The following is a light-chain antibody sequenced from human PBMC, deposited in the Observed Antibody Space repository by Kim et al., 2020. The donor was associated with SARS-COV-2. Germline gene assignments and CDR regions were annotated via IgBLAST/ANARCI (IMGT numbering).Light chain of an antibody. CDR3: NSRDSSGNYWV. CDR2: GKN. CDR1: SLSYYY. V-gene: IGLV3-19*01. J-gene: IGLJ3*02. Sequence: ALGQTVRITCQGDSLSYYYASWYQQKPGQAPALVIYGKNSRPSGIPDRFSGSSSGNTASLTITGAQAEDEADYYCNSRDSSGNYWVFGGGTRLTVL.